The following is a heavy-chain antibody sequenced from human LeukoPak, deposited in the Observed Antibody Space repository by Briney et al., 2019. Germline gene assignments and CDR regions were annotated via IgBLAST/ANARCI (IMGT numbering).Heavy chain of an antibody. D-gene: IGHD2-21*02. CDR2: ISSSGSTI. Sequence: GGSLRLSCAASGFTFSDYHMSWIRQAPGKGLEWVSYISSSGSTIYYADSVKGRFTISRDNAKNSLYLQMNSLRAEDTAVYYCARFVVVTARTLDYWGQGTLVTVSS. V-gene: IGHV3-11*01. J-gene: IGHJ4*02. CDR1: GFTFSDYH. CDR3: ARFVVVTARTLDY.